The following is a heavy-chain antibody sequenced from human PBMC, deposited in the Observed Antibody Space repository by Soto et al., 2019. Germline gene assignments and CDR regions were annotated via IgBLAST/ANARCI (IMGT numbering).Heavy chain of an antibody. CDR1: GFSLTTSGVG. D-gene: IGHD3-10*01. CDR2: IYWDDDK. CDR3: EHHPYYGLGSYSFDY. Sequence: QITLKESGPTLVRPTQTLTLTCTFSGFSLTTSGVGVGWIRQPPGKALEWLAVIYWDDDKRYSSSLKSRLTITNDTTKNQVVLTMTNMDPVDTATYYCEHHPYYGLGSYSFDYWGQGTLVTVSS. V-gene: IGHV2-5*02. J-gene: IGHJ4*02.